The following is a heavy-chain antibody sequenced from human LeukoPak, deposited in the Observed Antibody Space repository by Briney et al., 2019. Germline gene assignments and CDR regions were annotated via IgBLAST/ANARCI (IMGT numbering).Heavy chain of an antibody. CDR3: ARGVTGIYYYYYMDV. D-gene: IGHD3-10*01. V-gene: IGHV1-2*02. CDR1: GYSFTGYY. Sequence: ASVKVSCKASGYSFTGYYMHWVRQAPGQGLEWMGWINPNSGDTNYAQKFQGGVTMTRDTSISTAYMELSRLRSDDTAVYYCARGVTGIYYYYYMDVWGKGTTVTVSS. J-gene: IGHJ6*03. CDR2: INPNSGDT.